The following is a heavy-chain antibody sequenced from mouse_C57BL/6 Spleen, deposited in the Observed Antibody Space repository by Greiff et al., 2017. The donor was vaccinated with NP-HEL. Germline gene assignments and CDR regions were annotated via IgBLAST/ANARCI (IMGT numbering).Heavy chain of an antibody. V-gene: IGHV1-52*01. CDR1: GYTFTSYW. Sequence: QVQLKQPGAELVRPGSSVKLSCKASGYTFTSYWMHWVKQRPIQGLEWIGNIDPSDSETHYNQKFKDKATLTVDKSSSTAYMQLSSLTSEDSAVYYCATDSNYVFDYWGQGTTLTVSS. CDR2: IDPSDSET. J-gene: IGHJ2*01. CDR3: ATDSNYVFDY. D-gene: IGHD2-5*01.